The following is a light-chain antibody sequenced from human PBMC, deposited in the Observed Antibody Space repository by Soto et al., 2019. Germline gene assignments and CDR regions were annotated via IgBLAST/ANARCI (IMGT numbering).Light chain of an antibody. J-gene: IGKJ3*01. CDR1: KDIRNY. Sequence: DIQMTQSPSPLSASVGDRVTITCQASKDIRNYLNWYQKKPGKAPKLLIYDASSLETGVPSRFSGSGSGTDFTFTISDLKPEDFATYYCQQYADQFTFGPGTRVDVQ. V-gene: IGKV1-33*01. CDR2: DAS. CDR3: QQYADQFT.